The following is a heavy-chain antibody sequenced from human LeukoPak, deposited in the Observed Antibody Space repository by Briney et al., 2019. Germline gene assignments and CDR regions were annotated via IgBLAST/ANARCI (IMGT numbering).Heavy chain of an antibody. V-gene: IGHV1-8*01. D-gene: IGHD5-12*01. CDR3: ARRKIHSGYDWVFDY. CDR2: MNPNSGNT. CDR1: GYTFTSYD. Sequence: GASVKVSCKASGYTFTSYDINWVRQATGQGLEWMGWMNPNSGNTGYAQKFQGRVTTTRNTSISTAYMELSSLRSEDTAVYYCARRKIHSGYDWVFDYWGQGTLVTVSS. J-gene: IGHJ4*02.